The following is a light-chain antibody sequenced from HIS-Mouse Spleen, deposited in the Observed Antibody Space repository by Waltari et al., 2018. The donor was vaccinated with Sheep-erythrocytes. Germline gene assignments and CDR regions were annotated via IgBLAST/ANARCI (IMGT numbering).Light chain of an antibody. J-gene: IGLJ1*01. Sequence: QSALTQPRSVSGSPGQSVTISCTGTSSDVGGYNYVSLYQQHPGKAPKLMSYDVSKRPSGVPDRFAGSKSGNTASLTISGLQAEDEADYYCCSYAGSYNHVFATGTKVTVL. CDR3: CSYAGSYNHV. CDR1: SSDVGGYNY. V-gene: IGLV2-11*01. CDR2: DVS.